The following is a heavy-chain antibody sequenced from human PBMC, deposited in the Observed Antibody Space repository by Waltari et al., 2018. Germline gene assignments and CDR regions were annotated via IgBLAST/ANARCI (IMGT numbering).Heavy chain of an antibody. D-gene: IGHD3-10*01. CDR1: GFTFGSYT. V-gene: IGHV3-23*01. CDR2: INAGGTDT. Sequence: EVQLLESGGGLIQPGGSLSLSCAASGFTFGSYTGTWVRQAPGKGLEWVSAINAGGTDTYYAESVKGRFTISRDNSKNTLYLQMNSLRAEDTAVYYCAKEVAYGSGWTADYWGQGTQVTVSS. J-gene: IGHJ4*02. CDR3: AKEVAYGSGWTADY.